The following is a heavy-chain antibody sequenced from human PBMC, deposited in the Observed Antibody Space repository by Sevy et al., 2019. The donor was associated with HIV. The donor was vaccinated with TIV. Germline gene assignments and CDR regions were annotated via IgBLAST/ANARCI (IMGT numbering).Heavy chain of an antibody. J-gene: IGHJ3*01. Sequence: GESLKISCAASGFTFNTHAMNWVRQAPGKGLEWVSVISGIGSSTYYADSVKGRFTISRDNSENTLYLQMNSLRADDTAVYYCAKALNPALESMIEVIFRSLKGFDVWGQGTMVTVSS. CDR3: AKALNPALESMIEVIFRSLKGFDV. CDR1: GFTFNTHA. V-gene: IGHV3-23*01. CDR2: ISGIGSST. D-gene: IGHD3-22*01.